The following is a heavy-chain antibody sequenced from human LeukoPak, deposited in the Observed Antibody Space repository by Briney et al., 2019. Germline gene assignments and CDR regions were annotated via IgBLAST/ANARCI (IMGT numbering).Heavy chain of an antibody. Sequence: PGGPLRLSCAASGFTVRSNDMSWVRQAPGKGLEWVSVIYSGGGTYYADSMKGRFTISRDNLKNTLYLQMNSLRAEDTAVYYCARGVAAPGTSGYWGQGTLVTVSS. V-gene: IGHV3-66*01. CDR3: ARGVAAPGTSGY. D-gene: IGHD6-13*01. CDR2: IYSGGGT. J-gene: IGHJ4*02. CDR1: GFTVRSND.